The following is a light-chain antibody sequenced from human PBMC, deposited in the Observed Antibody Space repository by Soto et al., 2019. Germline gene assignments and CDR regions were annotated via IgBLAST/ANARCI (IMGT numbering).Light chain of an antibody. CDR2: DVN. V-gene: IGLV2-14*03. CDR1: SSDVGGYNY. J-gene: IGLJ2*01. CDR3: SSYTSSSPLVV. Sequence: QSVLTQPASVSGSPGQSITISCTGTSSDVGGYNYVYWYQQHPGKAPKLMIYDVNNRPSGVSNRFSGSKSGNTASLTISGLQAEDEADYYCSSYTSSSPLVVFGGGTKLTVL.